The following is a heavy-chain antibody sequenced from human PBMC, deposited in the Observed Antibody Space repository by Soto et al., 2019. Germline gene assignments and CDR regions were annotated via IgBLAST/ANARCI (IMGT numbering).Heavy chain of an antibody. V-gene: IGHV3-23*01. J-gene: IGHJ4*02. CDR1: GFTFSSYA. Sequence: GGSLRLSCAASGFTFSSYAMSWVRQAPGKGLEWVSAISGSGGSTYYADSVKGRFTISRDNSKNTLYLQMNSLRAEDTAVYYCAKDQEFYYDSSGYCPVFDYWGQGTLVTVSS. D-gene: IGHD3-22*01. CDR3: AKDQEFYYDSSGYCPVFDY. CDR2: ISGSGGST.